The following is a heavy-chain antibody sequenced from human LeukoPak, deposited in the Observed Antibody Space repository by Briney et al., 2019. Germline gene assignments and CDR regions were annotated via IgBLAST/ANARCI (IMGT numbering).Heavy chain of an antibody. J-gene: IGHJ4*02. D-gene: IGHD3-10*01. CDR1: GFTFSNAW. V-gene: IGHV3-15*01. Sequence: GGSLRLSCAASGFTFSNAWMSWVRQAPGKGLEWVGRIKSKTDGGTTDYAAPVKGRFTISRDDSKNTLYLQMNSLKTEDTAVYYCARESRYYGSGTYYSTFDYWGQGALVTVSS. CDR3: ARESRYYGSGTYYSTFDY. CDR2: IKSKTDGGTT.